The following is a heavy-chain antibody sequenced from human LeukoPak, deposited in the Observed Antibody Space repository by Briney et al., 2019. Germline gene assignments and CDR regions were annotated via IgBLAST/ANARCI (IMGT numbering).Heavy chain of an antibody. J-gene: IGHJ5*02. Sequence: ASVKVSCKASGYTFINHWMHWVRQAPGQGLEWVGLINPTGTTTLYAQKFQGRITLTRDMSATTDYMGLSSLTSEDTAVYYCARDNSVGGIAWWFDPWGQGTLVTVSS. CDR1: GYTFINHW. CDR2: INPTGTTT. V-gene: IGHV1-46*01. CDR3: ARDNSVGGIAWWFDP. D-gene: IGHD1-26*01.